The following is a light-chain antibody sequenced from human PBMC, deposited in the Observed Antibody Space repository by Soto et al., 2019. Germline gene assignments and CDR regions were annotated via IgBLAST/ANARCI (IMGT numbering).Light chain of an antibody. J-gene: IGKJ1*01. Sequence: DIQMTQSPSTLSASVGDRVTITCRASKSISSWLAWYQQKPGKAPKLLIYDASSLESGVPSRFSGSGSGTEFTLTISRLQPDDFATYYCQQYNSYSTFGQGTKVEIK. V-gene: IGKV1-5*01. CDR2: DAS. CDR3: QQYNSYST. CDR1: KSISSW.